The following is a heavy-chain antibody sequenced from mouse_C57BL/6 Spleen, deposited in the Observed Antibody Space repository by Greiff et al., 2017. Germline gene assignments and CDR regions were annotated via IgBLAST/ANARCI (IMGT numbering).Heavy chain of an antibody. V-gene: IGHV6-6*01. CDR2: IRNKANNHAT. Sequence: EVKLEESGGGLVQPGGSMKLSCAASGFTFSDAWMDWVRQSPEKGLEWFAEIRNKANNHATYYAESVKGRFTISRDDSKSSVYLQMNSLRAEDTGIYYCTLTRFYAMDYWGQGTSVTVSS. CDR3: TLTRFYAMDY. J-gene: IGHJ4*01. CDR1: GFTFSDAW.